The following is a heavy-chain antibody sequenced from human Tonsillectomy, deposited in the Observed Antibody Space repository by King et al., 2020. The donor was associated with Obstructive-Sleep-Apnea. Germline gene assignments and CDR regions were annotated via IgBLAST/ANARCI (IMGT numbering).Heavy chain of an antibody. CDR1: GGSISSYY. D-gene: IGHD3-22*01. V-gene: IGHV4-59*01. J-gene: IGHJ4*02. Sequence: LQLQESGPGLVKPSETLSLTCTVSGGSISSYYWSWIRQPPGKGLEWIGYIYYSGSTNYNPSLKSRVTVSVDTSKNQFSLKLSSVTAADTAVYYCARQTYYYDSSGYPRGYYFDYWGQGTLVTVSS. CDR2: IYYSGST. CDR3: ARQTYYYDSSGYPRGYYFDY.